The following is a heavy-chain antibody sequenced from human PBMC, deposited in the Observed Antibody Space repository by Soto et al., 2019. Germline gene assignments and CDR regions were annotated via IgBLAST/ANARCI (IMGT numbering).Heavy chain of an antibody. CDR2: SRNKANGYTT. D-gene: IGHD1-26*01. J-gene: IGHJ4*02. V-gene: IGHV3-72*01. CDR1: GFTFSDHY. CDR3: ARNFYSGTYYFYF. Sequence: PGGSLRLSCAASGFTFSDHYMDWVRQAPGKGLEWVGRSRNKANGYTTEYAASVKGRFTISRDDSENSLYLQMSSLKTEDTAVYYCARNFYSGTYYFYFWGQGTLVTVSS.